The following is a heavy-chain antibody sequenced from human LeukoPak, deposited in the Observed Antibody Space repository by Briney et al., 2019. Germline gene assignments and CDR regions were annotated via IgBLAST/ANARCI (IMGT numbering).Heavy chain of an antibody. J-gene: IGHJ4*02. CDR3: ARDFWSGYGYFDS. CDR1: GVTMRGAGFY. V-gene: IGHV4-31*03. CDR2: TYYSGTT. Sequence: SETLSLTCTASGVTMRGAGFYWTWIRQRPGKGLEWIGYTYYSGTTYYNPSLESRVTISINTSQSQFSLKMSSVTAADTAAYYCARDFWSGYGYFDSWGQGVLVTVSS. D-gene: IGHD3-3*01.